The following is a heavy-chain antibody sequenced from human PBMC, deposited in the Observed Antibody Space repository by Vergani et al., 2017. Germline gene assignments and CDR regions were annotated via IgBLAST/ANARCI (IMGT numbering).Heavy chain of an antibody. V-gene: IGHV3-33*06. CDR2: IWYDGSNK. J-gene: IGHJ4*02. Sequence: QVQLVESGGGVVQPGRSLRLSCAASGFTFSSYGMHWVRQAPGKGLEWVAVIWYDGSNKYYADSVKGRFTISRDNSKNTLYLQMNSLRAEDTAVYYCAKEITGLHFDYWGQETLVTVSS. D-gene: IGHD1-20*01. CDR3: AKEITGLHFDY. CDR1: GFTFSSYG.